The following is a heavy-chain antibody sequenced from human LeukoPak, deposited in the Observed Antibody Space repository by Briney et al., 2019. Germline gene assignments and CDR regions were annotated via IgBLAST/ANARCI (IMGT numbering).Heavy chain of an antibody. CDR1: GFTFSSYS. CDR2: ISSNSSYI. CDR3: ARDSPNAYDFWSGYLDLGYMDV. D-gene: IGHD3-3*01. V-gene: IGHV3-21*01. Sequence: GGSLRLSCAASGFTFSSYSMNWVRQAPGKGLEWVSSISSNSSYIYCADSVKGRFTISRDNAKNSLYLQMNSLRAEDTAVYYCARDSPNAYDFWSGYLDLGYMDVWGKGTTVTVSS. J-gene: IGHJ6*03.